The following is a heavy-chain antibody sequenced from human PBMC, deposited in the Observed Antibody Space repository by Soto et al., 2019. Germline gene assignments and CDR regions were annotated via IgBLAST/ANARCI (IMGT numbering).Heavy chain of an antibody. Sequence: SETLSLTCTVSGGSISSGGYYWSWIRQHPGKGLEWIGHIYYSGSTYYNPFIKFRVTFSVDTSKNQFSLKLSSVTAADTAMYYCAREPRAWGQGTLVTVSS. CDR1: GGSISSGGYY. CDR3: AREPRA. J-gene: IGHJ5*02. V-gene: IGHV4-31*03. CDR2: IYYSGST.